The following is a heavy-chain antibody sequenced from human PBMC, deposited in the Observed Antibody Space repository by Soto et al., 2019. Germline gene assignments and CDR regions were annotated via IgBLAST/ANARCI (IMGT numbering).Heavy chain of an antibody. CDR1: GFTFSSYA. J-gene: IGHJ3*01. D-gene: IGHD3-22*01. Sequence: HPGGSLRLSCAASGFTFSSYAMHWVRQAPGKGLEWVAVISYDGSNKYYADSVKGRFTISRDNSKNTLYLQINSLRAEDTAVYYCARGFAYYYDSSGYGEIWGQGTMVT. CDR2: ISYDGSNK. CDR3: ARGFAYYYDSSGYGEI. V-gene: IGHV3-30-3*01.